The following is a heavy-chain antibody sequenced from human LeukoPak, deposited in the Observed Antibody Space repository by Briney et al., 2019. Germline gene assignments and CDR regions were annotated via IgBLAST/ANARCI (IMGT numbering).Heavy chain of an antibody. CDR1: GYTFTGYY. J-gene: IGHJ4*02. D-gene: IGHD2-2*01. CDR3: ARVYRYCSSTSCYPPPFDF. V-gene: IGHV1-2*02. CDR2: INPNSGGT. Sequence: ASVKVSCKASGYTFTGYYMHWVRQAPGQGLERMGWINPNSGGTNYAQKFQGRVTMTRDTSISTAYMELSRLISDDTAVYYCARVYRYCSSTSCYPPPFDFWGQGTLVTVSS.